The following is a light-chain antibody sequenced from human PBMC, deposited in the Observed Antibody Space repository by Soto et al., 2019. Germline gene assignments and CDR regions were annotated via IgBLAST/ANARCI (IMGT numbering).Light chain of an antibody. V-gene: IGLV2-14*03. CDR2: DVD. Sequence: QSALTQPASVSGSPGQSITISCTGTNNDVGGFNFVSWYQQHPGKVPKLLIYDVDDRPSGVSNRFSGSRSGNTASLTISGLQAEDEADYYCSSYTSRSTVIVGGGTQLTVL. J-gene: IGLJ2*01. CDR3: SSYTSRSTVI. CDR1: NNDVGGFNF.